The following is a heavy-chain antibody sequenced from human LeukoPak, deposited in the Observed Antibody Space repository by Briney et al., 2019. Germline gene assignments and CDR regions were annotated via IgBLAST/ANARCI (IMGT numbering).Heavy chain of an antibody. J-gene: IGHJ4*02. V-gene: IGHV1-18*01. CDR2: NSALRGNI. Sequence: AASVTVSFKASGFTFNRYGFSWVRQAPGQRREWMGWNSALRGNIDYAPKFQGRVTMNTDTVTRKDYMRLRRLVGGDTAVDYCETADPTNTGPEYFDYWGRGTLVTVSS. CDR3: ETADPTNTGPEYFDY. D-gene: IGHD2/OR15-2a*01. CDR1: GFTFNRYG.